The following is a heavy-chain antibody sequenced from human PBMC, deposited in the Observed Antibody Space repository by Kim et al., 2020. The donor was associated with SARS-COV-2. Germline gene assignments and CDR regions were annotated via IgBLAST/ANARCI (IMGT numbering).Heavy chain of an antibody. V-gene: IGHV3-30*18. CDR1: GFTFSSYG. J-gene: IGHJ5*02. Sequence: GGSLRLSCAASGFTFSSYGMHWVRQAPGKGLEWVAVISYDGSNKYYADSVKGRFTISRDNSKNTLYLQMNSLRAEDTAVYYCAKALVGVVAATPWFDPWGQGTLVTVSS. D-gene: IGHD2-15*01. CDR2: ISYDGSNK. CDR3: AKALVGVVAATPWFDP.